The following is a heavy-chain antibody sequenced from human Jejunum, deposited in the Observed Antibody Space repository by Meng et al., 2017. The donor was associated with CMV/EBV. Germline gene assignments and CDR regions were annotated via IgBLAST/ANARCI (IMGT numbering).Heavy chain of an antibody. CDR1: GFAFTSYG. CDR3: AKPVLEGYYFDY. CDR2: IRFDGSYK. J-gene: IGHJ4*02. V-gene: IGHV3-30*02. Sequence: QVQLVXXXXXXVQXGXXXIVSCAASGFAFTSYGMHWVRQAPGKGLEWVAFIRFDGSYKYYADSVKGRFTISRDNSKNTLYLQMNSLRAEDTAVYYCAKPVLEGYYFDYWGQGTLVTVSS.